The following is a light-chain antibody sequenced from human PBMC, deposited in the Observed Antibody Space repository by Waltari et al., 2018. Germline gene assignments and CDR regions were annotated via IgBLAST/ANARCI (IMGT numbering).Light chain of an antibody. CDR1: NSDVGGYNY. J-gene: IGLJ2*01. CDR3: SSYTSSGTLRI. Sequence: QSVLTQPASVSGSPGQSITISCTGTNSDVGGYNYVSWYQQYPGKAPRLMIYDVTKRPSGVSNRFSGSKSGNTASLTIYGLQAEDEADYYCSSYTSSGTLRIFGGGTKVTAL. CDR2: DVT. V-gene: IGLV2-14*01.